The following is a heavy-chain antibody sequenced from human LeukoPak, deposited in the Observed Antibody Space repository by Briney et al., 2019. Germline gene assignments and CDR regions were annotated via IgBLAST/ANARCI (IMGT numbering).Heavy chain of an antibody. J-gene: IGHJ4*02. Sequence: PGGSLRLSCEASGFTFSSYEMNWVRQAPGKGLEGVSYISIRGSTRYYADSVNARFTISRDNAKISLYLQINSLRAEDTAVYYCARTRRRTMTTVTLSHDSWGQGTLVTVSS. D-gene: IGHD4-17*01. CDR2: ISIRGSTR. CDR3: ARTRRRTMTTVTLSHDS. CDR1: GFTFSSYE. V-gene: IGHV3-48*03.